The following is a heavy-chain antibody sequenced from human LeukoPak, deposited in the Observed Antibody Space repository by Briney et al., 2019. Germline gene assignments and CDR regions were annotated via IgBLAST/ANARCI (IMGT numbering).Heavy chain of an antibody. Sequence: ASVKVSCKASGYTFTSYYMHWVRQAPGQGLEWMGIINPSGGSTSYAQKFQGRVTMTRDTSTSTVYMELSSLRSEDTAVHYCARDPATIAAAGNFDYWGQGTLVTVSS. CDR2: INPSGGST. CDR3: ARDPATIAAAGNFDY. D-gene: IGHD6-13*01. V-gene: IGHV1-46*01. J-gene: IGHJ4*02. CDR1: GYTFTSYY.